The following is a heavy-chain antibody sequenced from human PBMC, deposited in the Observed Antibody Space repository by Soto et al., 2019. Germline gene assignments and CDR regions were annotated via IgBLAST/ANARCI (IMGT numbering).Heavy chain of an antibody. Sequence: QVQLQESGPGLVKPSWTLSLTCAVSGGSISSTNWWTWVRQSPGRGLEWIGEIYHSGTTNYSPSLKSRVNIAVDMSTNHLSLTLISVTAADTAVYYCAFPATADFDYWGKGILVTVSS. CDR3: AFPATADFDY. V-gene: IGHV4-4*02. D-gene: IGHD6-13*01. CDR1: GGSISSTNW. CDR2: IYHSGTT. J-gene: IGHJ4*02.